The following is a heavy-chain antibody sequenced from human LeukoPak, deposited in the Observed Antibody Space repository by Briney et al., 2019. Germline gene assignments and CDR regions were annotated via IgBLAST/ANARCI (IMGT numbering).Heavy chain of an antibody. V-gene: IGHV1-69*13. J-gene: IGHJ4*02. CDR3: AYRTLSGSYGDIYFDY. D-gene: IGHD1-26*01. CDR1: GGTFSSYA. Sequence: GASVKVSCKASGGTFSSYAISWVRQAPGQGLGWMGGIIPIFGTANYAQKFQGRVTITADESTSTAYMELSSLRSEDTAVYYCAYRTLSGSYGDIYFDYWGQGTLVTVSS. CDR2: IIPIFGTA.